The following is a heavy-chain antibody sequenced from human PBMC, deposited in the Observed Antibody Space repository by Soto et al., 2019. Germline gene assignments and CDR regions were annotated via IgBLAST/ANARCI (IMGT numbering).Heavy chain of an antibody. CDR1: GYTFTSYA. Sequence: ASVKVSCKASGYTFTSYAMHWVRQAPGQRLEWMGWINACNGNTKYSQKFQGRVTITTDTSPSTAYMELRSLRSDDTAVYYCAILNVTYYDILTGYFWEYYFDYWGQGTLVTVSS. J-gene: IGHJ4*02. CDR2: INACNGNT. D-gene: IGHD3-9*01. V-gene: IGHV1-3*01. CDR3: AILNVTYYDILTGYFWEYYFDY.